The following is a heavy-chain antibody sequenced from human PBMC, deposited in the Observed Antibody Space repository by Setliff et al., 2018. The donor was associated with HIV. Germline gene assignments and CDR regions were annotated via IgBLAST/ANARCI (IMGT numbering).Heavy chain of an antibody. D-gene: IGHD3-22*01. Sequence: SVNVSCKASGGTFSSYAISWVRQAPGQGLEWMGGIIPIFGTANYAQKFQGRVTTTADESTSTAYMELSSLRSEDTAVYYCARSTYYYDSSGYYNAFDIWGQGTMVTVSS. CDR1: GGTFSSYA. CDR3: ARSTYYYDSSGYYNAFDI. J-gene: IGHJ3*02. CDR2: IIPIFGTA. V-gene: IGHV1-69*13.